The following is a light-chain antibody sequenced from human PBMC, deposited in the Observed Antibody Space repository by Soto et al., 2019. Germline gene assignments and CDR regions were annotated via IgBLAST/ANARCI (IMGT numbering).Light chain of an antibody. V-gene: IGLV2-8*01. CDR3: SSYAGSNNFV. CDR1: SSDIGAYIY. J-gene: IGLJ1*01. CDR2: EVS. Sequence: QSVLTQPPSASGSPGQSVTISCTGTSSDIGAYIYVSWYQQHPGKAPKLMISEVSRRPXXXXXXXXXXXXXXXXXXXVSGLQADDEAHYYCSSYAGSNNFVFGTGTKVTVL.